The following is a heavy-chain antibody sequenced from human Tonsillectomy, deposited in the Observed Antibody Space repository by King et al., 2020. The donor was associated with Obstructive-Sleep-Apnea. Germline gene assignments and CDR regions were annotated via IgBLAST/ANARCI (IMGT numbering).Heavy chain of an antibody. Sequence: VQLVESGGGLVKPGGSLRLSCAASKFTFSDYYMSWIRQAPGKGLEWVAYISSSGSTIYYADSVNGRFTISRDNAKNSLYRQMNSLRAEDTAVYYCARAMYHYDSAAFDYWGQGILVTVSS. CDR2: ISSSGSTI. J-gene: IGHJ4*02. CDR3: ARAMYHYDSAAFDY. CDR1: KFTFSDYY. D-gene: IGHD3-22*01. V-gene: IGHV3-11*01.